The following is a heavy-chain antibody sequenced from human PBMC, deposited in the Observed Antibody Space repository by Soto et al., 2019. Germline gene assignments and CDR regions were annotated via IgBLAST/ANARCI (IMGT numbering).Heavy chain of an antibody. CDR1: GGSFSGYI. Sequence: SETLSLTCAVSGGSFSGYIWTWIRQTPGKGLQWIGQINHSGSSIYNPSLKNRVTISTMSNNKFSLELSSVTAADTAVYYCARYKSNYYYGMDVWGQGTTVTVSS. J-gene: IGHJ6*02. CDR3: ARYKSNYYYGMDV. CDR2: INHSGSS. D-gene: IGHD1-20*01. V-gene: IGHV4-34*01.